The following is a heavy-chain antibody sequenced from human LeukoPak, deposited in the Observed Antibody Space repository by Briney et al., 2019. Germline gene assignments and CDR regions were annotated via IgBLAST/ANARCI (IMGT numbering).Heavy chain of an antibody. V-gene: IGHV1-69*13. CDR2: IIPIFGTA. Sequence: SVKVSCKASGYTFTSYDINWVRQAPGQGLEWMGGIIPIFGTANYAQKFQGRVTITADESTSTAYMELSSLRSEDTAVYYCARGAWIRKESNFDYWGQGTLVTVSS. CDR3: ARGAWIRKESNFDY. CDR1: GYTFTSYD. D-gene: IGHD5-12*01. J-gene: IGHJ4*02.